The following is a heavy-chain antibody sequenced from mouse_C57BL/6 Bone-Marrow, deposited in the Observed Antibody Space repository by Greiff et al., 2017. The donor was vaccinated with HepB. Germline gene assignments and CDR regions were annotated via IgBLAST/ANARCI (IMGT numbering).Heavy chain of an antibody. D-gene: IGHD1-1*01. Sequence: EVQLQQSGPELVKPGASVKISCKASGYSFTGYYMNWVKQSPEKSLEWIGEINPSTGGTTYNQKFKAKATLTVDKSSSTAYMQLKSLTSEDSAVYYCARRGGSSRSWFAYGGQGTLVTVSA. CDR1: GYSFTGYY. V-gene: IGHV1-42*01. J-gene: IGHJ3*01. CDR2: INPSTGGT. CDR3: ARRGGSSRSWFAY.